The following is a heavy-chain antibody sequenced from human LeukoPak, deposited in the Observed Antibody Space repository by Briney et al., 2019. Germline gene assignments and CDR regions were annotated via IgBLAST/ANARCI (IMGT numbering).Heavy chain of an antibody. CDR2: IYYSGST. V-gene: IGHV4-59*01. CDR1: GGSISSYY. Sequence: PSETLSLTCTVSGGSISSYYWSWIRQPPGKGLEWIGYIYYSGSTNYNPSLKSRVTISVDTSKNQFSLKLSSVTAADTAVYYCTRQWATAGAGPLDFDYWGQGTLVTVYS. CDR3: TRQWATAGAGPLDFDY. J-gene: IGHJ4*02. D-gene: IGHD6-13*01.